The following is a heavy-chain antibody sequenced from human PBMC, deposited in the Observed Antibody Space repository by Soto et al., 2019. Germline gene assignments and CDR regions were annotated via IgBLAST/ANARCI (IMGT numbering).Heavy chain of an antibody. CDR3: AKDLRRYSLSWYSGY. V-gene: IGHV3-23*01. CDR2: ITGSGGST. Sequence: EVQLLESGGGLVQPGGSLRLSCAASGFTFSNYAMSWVRQAPGKGLEWVSAITGSGGSTYYADSVKGRFTISRDNSKNTLYLQMNSLRAEDTAVYYCAKDLRRYSLSWYSGYWGQGTLVTVSS. D-gene: IGHD6-13*01. CDR1: GFTFSNYA. J-gene: IGHJ4*02.